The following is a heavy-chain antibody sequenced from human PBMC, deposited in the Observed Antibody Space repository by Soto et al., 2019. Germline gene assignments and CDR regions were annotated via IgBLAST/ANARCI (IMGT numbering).Heavy chain of an antibody. J-gene: IGHJ6*02. CDR2: ISSSSSTI. CDR1: GFTFSSYI. V-gene: IGHV3-48*02. CDR3: AREHSSGWPIYYNYGLDV. Sequence: EVQLVESGGGLVQPGGSLRLSCAASGFTFSSYIMNWVRQAPGKGLEWVSYISSSSSTIYYEDSVKGRFTISRDNAKNSLYLQMNSLRDEDPAVYYCAREHSSGWPIYYNYGLDVWGQESTVTVSS. D-gene: IGHD6-19*01.